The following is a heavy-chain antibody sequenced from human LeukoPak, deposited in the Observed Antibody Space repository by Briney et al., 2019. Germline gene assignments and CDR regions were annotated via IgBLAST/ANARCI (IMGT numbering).Heavy chain of an antibody. CDR2: INPRGST. Sequence: SETLSLTCAVYGGSFSGYYWSWIRQPPGKGLEWIGEINPRGSTNYNPSLESRVTVSADTSRNQLSLSLTSVTAADSAMYFCARGLRQGSAWSWGPKEKSYQYMDVWGTGTTVIVSS. J-gene: IGHJ6*04. D-gene: IGHD6-19*01. V-gene: IGHV4-34*01. CDR1: GGSFSGYY. CDR3: ARGLRQGSAWSWGPKEKSYQYMDV.